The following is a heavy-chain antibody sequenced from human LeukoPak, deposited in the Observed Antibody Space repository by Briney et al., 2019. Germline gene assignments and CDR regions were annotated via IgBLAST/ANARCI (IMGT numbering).Heavy chain of an antibody. CDR2: ISSSSSYT. CDR1: GIPFSDYY. D-gene: IGHD6-13*01. J-gene: IGHJ4*02. V-gene: IGHV3-11*03. CDR3: AAGTAADF. Sequence: GGSLRLSCVVSGIPFSDYYMNWLRQAPGKGLEGISYISSSSSYTDYADSVKGRFPISRDNAQSALYLQLNSLRLEDTAVYYCAAGTAADFWGQGTLVTVSS.